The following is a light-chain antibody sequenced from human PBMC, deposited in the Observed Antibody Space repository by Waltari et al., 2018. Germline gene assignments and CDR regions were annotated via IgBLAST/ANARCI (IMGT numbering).Light chain of an antibody. J-gene: IGLJ2*01. CDR3: ISYSYSSGTLVI. V-gene: IGLV2-14*01. Sequence: QSALTQPASVSGSPGPSITISCPGTSSDIVGYNYFSWYQQHPCQAPEPIIFEVTNRPAGVSHRFSGSKPANMASLTISALQADDEADYYCISYSYSSGTLVIFGGGTRLTVL. CDR2: EVT. CDR1: SSDIVGYNY.